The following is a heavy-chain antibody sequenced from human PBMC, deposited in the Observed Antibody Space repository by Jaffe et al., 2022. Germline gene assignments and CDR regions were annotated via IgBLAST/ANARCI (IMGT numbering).Heavy chain of an antibody. Sequence: EVQLLESGGGLAQPGGSLRLSCAASGFTFIRFAMSWVRQAPGKGLEWVSGISDSGDGTYYADCVKGRVTISRDNSRNTLYLQMNSLRAEDTAVYYCAQGLGYCGSSICYGRAYDIWGQGTLVTVSS. CDR2: ISDSGDGT. D-gene: IGHD2-15*01. J-gene: IGHJ3*02. V-gene: IGHV3-23*01. CDR1: GFTFIRFA. CDR3: AQGLGYCGSSICYGRAYDI.